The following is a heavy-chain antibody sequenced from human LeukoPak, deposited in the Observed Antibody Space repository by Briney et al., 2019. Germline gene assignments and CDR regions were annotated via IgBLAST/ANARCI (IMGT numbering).Heavy chain of an antibody. CDR1: GFTFSSYA. CDR3: AKDCIVGATTTTCFDY. Sequence: PGGSLRLSCAASGFTFSSYAMSWVRQAPGKGLEWVSAVSGSGGSTYYADSVKGRFIISRDNSKNTLYLQMNSLRAEDTAVYYCAKDCIVGATTTTCFDYWGQGTLVTVSS. J-gene: IGHJ4*02. CDR2: VSGSGGST. D-gene: IGHD1-26*01. V-gene: IGHV3-23*01.